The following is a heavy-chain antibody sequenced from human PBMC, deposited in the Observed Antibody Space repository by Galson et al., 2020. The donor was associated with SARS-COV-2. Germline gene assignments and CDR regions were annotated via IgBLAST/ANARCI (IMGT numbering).Heavy chain of an antibody. CDR2: IHTTGST. Sequence: SETLSLTCTVSGGSISSGSYYWSWIRQPAGKGLEWIGRIHTTGSTNYNPSLKSRVTISVDTSKNQFSLKLGSVTAADTAVYYCAREFDSRGGYFDYWGQGTLVTVSS. CDR3: AREFDSRGGYFDY. D-gene: IGHD3-22*01. J-gene: IGHJ4*02. CDR1: GGSISSGSYY. V-gene: IGHV4-61*02.